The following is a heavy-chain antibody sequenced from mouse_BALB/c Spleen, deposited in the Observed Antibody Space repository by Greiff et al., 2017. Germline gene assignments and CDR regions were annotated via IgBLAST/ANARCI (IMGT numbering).Heavy chain of an antibody. CDR3: TREGGYGNYGGWYFDV. CDR1: GFTFSSYT. Sequence: DVMLVESGGGLVKPGGSLKLSCAASGFTFSSYTMSWVRQTPEKRLEWVATISSGGSYTYYPDSVKGRFTISRDNAKNTLYLQMSSLKSEDTAMYYCTREGGYGNYGGWYFDVWGAGTTVTVSS. J-gene: IGHJ1*01. CDR2: ISSGGSYT. V-gene: IGHV5-6-4*01. D-gene: IGHD2-1*01.